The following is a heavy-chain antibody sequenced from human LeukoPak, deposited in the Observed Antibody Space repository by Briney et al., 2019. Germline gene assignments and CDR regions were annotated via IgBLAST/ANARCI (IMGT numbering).Heavy chain of an antibody. V-gene: IGHV3-23*01. CDR1: GFTFSNYA. Sequence: GGSLRLSCAASGFTFSNYAMSWVRQAPGKGLEWVSGISGSGGSTYYADSVKGRFTISRDTSKNMLYLQMNSLRAEDTAVYYCAKVGMSTITGVDYWGQGTLVTVSS. CDR2: ISGSGGST. D-gene: IGHD5-24*01. J-gene: IGHJ4*02. CDR3: AKVGMSTITGVDY.